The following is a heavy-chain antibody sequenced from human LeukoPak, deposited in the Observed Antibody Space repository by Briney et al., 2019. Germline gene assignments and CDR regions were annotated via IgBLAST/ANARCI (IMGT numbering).Heavy chain of an antibody. J-gene: IGHJ3*02. Sequence: TSETLSLTCAVSGGSISSGGYSWSWIRQPPGKGLEWIGYIYHSGSTYYNPSLKSRVTISVDRSKNQFSLKLSSVTAADTAVYYCARGFPSGPPAPAIAFDIWGQGTMVTVSS. D-gene: IGHD3-3*01. CDR1: GGSISSGGYS. CDR2: IYHSGST. CDR3: ARGFPSGPPAPAIAFDI. V-gene: IGHV4-30-2*01.